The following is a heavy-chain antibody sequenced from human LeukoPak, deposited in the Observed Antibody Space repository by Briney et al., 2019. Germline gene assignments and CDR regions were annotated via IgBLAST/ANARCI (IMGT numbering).Heavy chain of an antibody. J-gene: IGHJ4*02. Sequence: SETLSLTCTVSGGSISSGTYYWSWIRQPAGKGLEWIGRIYTSGSTNYNPSLKNRVTISVDTSKNQFSLKLSSVTAADTAVYYCARGGISMVRGDPFFDYWGQGTLVTVSS. V-gene: IGHV4-61*02. CDR1: GGSISSGTYY. CDR3: ARGGISMVRGDPFFDY. D-gene: IGHD3-10*01. CDR2: IYTSGST.